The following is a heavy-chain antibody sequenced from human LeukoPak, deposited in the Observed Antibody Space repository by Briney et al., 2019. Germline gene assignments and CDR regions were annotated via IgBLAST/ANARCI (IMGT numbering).Heavy chain of an antibody. V-gene: IGHV3-23*01. CDR2: ISGRGGTT. D-gene: IGHD3-22*01. CDR1: GFTFSSYA. Sequence: GGSLRLSCAASGFTFSSYAMNWVRQAPGKGLDWVSGISGRGGTTHYADSVKGRFTISRDNSKNTLYLQMNSLRAEDTAVYYCAKTHYYDSSGHMGFGYWGQGTLVTVSS. CDR3: AKTHYYDSSGHMGFGY. J-gene: IGHJ4*02.